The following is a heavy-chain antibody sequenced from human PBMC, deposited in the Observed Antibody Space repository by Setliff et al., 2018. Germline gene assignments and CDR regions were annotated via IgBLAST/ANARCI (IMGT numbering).Heavy chain of an antibody. CDR3: ATAKGTMATSAPPRGNEVRDI. CDR1: GYTFSGYA. V-gene: IGHV1-69*10. CDR2: INPSLGIA. D-gene: IGHD5-12*01. Sequence: SVKVSCKASGYTFSGYAISWVRQAPGKGLEWMGRINPSLGIANYAQKFQSRVTITADKSTSTAYMELSSLRSEDTAVYYCATAKGTMATSAPPRGNEVRDIWGQGTMVTVSS. J-gene: IGHJ3*02.